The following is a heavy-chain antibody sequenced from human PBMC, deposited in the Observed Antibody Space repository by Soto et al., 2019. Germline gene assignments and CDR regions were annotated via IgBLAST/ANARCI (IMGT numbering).Heavy chain of an antibody. V-gene: IGHV1-18*04. CDR2: ISAYNGNT. CDR1: GYTFTSYG. D-gene: IGHD1-26*01. J-gene: IGHJ4*02. CDR3: ARGHPRQSGSCGTDY. Sequence: HVQLVQSGAEVKKPGASVKVSCKASGYTFTSYGISWVRQAPGQGLEWMGWISAYNGNTNYAQKLQGRVTMTTDTTTSTAYMELRRLRTDDSAVYYCARGHPRQSGSCGTDYWGQGTLVTVSS.